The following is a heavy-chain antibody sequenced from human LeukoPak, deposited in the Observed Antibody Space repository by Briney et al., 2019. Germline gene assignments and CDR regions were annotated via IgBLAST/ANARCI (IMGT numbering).Heavy chain of an antibody. CDR1: GGTFSSYA. V-gene: IGHV1-69*05. D-gene: IGHD3-22*01. CDR3: ARRMYYYDSSGNGALDI. CDR2: IIPIFGTA. J-gene: IGHJ3*02. Sequence: SVKVSCKASGGTFSSYAISWVREAPGQGLEWMGGIIPIFGTANYAQKFQGRVTITTDESTSTAYMELSSLRSEDTAVYYCARRMYYYDSSGNGALDIWGQGTMVTVSS.